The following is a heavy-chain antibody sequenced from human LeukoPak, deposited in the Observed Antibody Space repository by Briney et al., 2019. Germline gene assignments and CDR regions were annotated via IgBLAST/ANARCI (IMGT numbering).Heavy chain of an antibody. D-gene: IGHD6-19*01. CDR2: IIPIFGTA. CDR1: GGTFSSCA. V-gene: IGHV1-69*05. J-gene: IGHJ4*02. CDR3: AREGKGSSGWALDY. Sequence: SVKVSCKASGGTFSSCAISWVRQAPGQGLEWMGRIIPIFGTANYAQKFQGRVTITTDESTSTAYMELSSLRSEDTAVYYCAREGKGSSGWALDYWGQGTLVTVSS.